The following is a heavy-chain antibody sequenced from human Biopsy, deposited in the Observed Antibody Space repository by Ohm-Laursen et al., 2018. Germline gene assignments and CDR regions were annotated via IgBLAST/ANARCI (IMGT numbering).Heavy chain of an antibody. D-gene: IGHD4-23*01. CDR2: ISGGGTI. CDR1: GFSFSDYH. Sequence: SLRLSCAAPGFSFSDYHMRWIRQAPGRGLEWVSYISGGGTIYYGDSMKGRVIISRDNAKNSLYLQMHSLRAEDTAVYYCARDTRWSPYSMDVWGQGTTVTVSS. V-gene: IGHV3-11*01. J-gene: IGHJ6*02. CDR3: ARDTRWSPYSMDV.